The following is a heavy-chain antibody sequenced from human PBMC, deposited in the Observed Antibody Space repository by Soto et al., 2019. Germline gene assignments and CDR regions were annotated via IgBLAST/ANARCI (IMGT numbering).Heavy chain of an antibody. CDR3: AKDRGIIVKAGDAFDV. Sequence: LRLSCAASGFTFSSYSMNWVRQAPGKGLEWVLYISSSSSTIYYADSVKGRFAISRDRSKNTVSLQMDSLRAEDTAVYYCAKDRGIIVKAGDAFDVWGQGTKVTVSS. CDR2: ISSSSSTI. D-gene: IGHD3-16*02. J-gene: IGHJ3*01. CDR1: GFTFSSYS. V-gene: IGHV3-48*01.